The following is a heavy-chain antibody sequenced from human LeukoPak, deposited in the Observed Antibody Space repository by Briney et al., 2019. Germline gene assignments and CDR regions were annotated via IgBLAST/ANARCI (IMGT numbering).Heavy chain of an antibody. V-gene: IGHV4-34*01. Sequence: SETLSLTCAVSGGSFSGYYWSWIRQPPGKGLEWIGEINHSGNTNYNPSLKSRVTISVDTSKNQFSLKLRSVTAADTAVYYCARVFYGSGRFDYWGQGTLVTVSS. CDR1: GGSFSGYY. J-gene: IGHJ4*02. CDR2: INHSGNT. CDR3: ARVFYGSGRFDY. D-gene: IGHD3-10*01.